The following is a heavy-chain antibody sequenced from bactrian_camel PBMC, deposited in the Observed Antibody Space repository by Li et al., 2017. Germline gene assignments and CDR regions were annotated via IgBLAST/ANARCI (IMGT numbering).Heavy chain of an antibody. Sequence: QLVESGGGSVQVGGSLTLSCVASGDTIGRYCMGWFRQTSGKEREGVAGIRSADGVPYCAASVKGRFTISRDNAKNTLYLQLNSLKTEDTAMYYCVNGASDVGYNYWGQGTQVTVS. CDR3: VNGASDVGYNY. CDR1: GDTIGRYC. CDR2: IRSADGVP. J-gene: IGHJ4*01. D-gene: IGHD3*01. V-gene: IGHV3S6*01.